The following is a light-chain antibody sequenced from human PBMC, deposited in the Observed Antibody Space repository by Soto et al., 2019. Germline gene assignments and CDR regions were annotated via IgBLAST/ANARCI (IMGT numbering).Light chain of an antibody. Sequence: AIRMTQSPSSFSASTGDRVTITCRASQGISSYLAWYQQKPGKAPKLLIYAASTLQSGVPSRFSGSGSGTEFTLTISCLQSEDFATYYCQQYYSYPPVTFGPGTKVDI. CDR3: QQYYSYPPVT. J-gene: IGKJ3*01. V-gene: IGKV1-8*01. CDR1: QGISSY. CDR2: AAS.